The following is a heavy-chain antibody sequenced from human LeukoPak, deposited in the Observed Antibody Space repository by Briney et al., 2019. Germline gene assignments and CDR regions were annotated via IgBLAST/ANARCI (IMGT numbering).Heavy chain of an antibody. Sequence: SETLSLTCAVYGGSFSGYYWSWIRQPPGKGLEWIGEINHSGSTNYNPSLKSRVTISVDTSKNQFSLKLSSVTAADTAVYYCAGGLGGITIFGVVTRNWFDPWGQGTLVTVSS. D-gene: IGHD3-3*01. V-gene: IGHV4-34*01. CDR2: INHSGST. J-gene: IGHJ5*02. CDR3: AGGLGGITIFGVVTRNWFDP. CDR1: GGSFSGYY.